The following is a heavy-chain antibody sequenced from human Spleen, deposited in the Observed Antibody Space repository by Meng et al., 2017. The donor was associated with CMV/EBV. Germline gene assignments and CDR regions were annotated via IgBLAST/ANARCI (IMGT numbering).Heavy chain of an antibody. CDR1: GGSISSSSYY. CDR2: IYYSGST. Sequence: SETLSLTCTVSGGSISSSSYYWGWIRQPPGKGLEWIGSIYYSGSTYYNPSLKSRVTISVDTSKNQFSLKLSSVTAADTAVYYCARLRYFDWVDWGQGTLVTVSS. D-gene: IGHD3-9*01. J-gene: IGHJ4*02. V-gene: IGHV4-39*07. CDR3: ARLRYFDWVD.